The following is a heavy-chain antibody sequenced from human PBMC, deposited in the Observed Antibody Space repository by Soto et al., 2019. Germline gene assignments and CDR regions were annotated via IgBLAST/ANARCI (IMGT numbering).Heavy chain of an antibody. V-gene: IGHV1-18*01. CDR1: VFFVSRFG. D-gene: IGHD2-8*01. Sequence: ASVPGSCRSSVFFVSRFGIRWVRQAPGQGLEWMGWISPSTHETNYAQKFQGRVTVTTDTSTSTAFIELRNLKSDDTAVYYCARDLYLRFDPWGPGSLVTVSS. J-gene: IGHJ5*02. CDR3: ARDLYLRFDP. CDR2: ISPSTHET.